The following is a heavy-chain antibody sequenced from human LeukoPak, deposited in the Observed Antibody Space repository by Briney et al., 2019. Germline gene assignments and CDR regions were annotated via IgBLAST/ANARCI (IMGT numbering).Heavy chain of an antibody. D-gene: IGHD6-19*01. V-gene: IGHV3-11*04. CDR1: GFTFSDYY. CDR3: ARQAIAVAGTLGSYYFDY. CDR2: ISSSGSTI. J-gene: IGHJ4*02. Sequence: GGSLRLSCAASGFTFSDYYMSWIRQAPGKELEWVSYISSSGSTIYYADSVKGRFTISRDNAKNSLYLQMNSLRAEDTAVYYCARQAIAVAGTLGSYYFDYWGQGTLVTVSS.